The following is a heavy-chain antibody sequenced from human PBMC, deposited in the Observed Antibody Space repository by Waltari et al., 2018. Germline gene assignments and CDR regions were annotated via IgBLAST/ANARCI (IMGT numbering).Heavy chain of an antibody. CDR1: GGSISSGRYY. CDR3: ARERVPEGYYGSGSAQIDY. J-gene: IGHJ4*02. D-gene: IGHD3-10*01. V-gene: IGHV4-61*02. Sequence: QVQLQESGPGLVKPSQTLSLTCTVSGGSISSGRYYWSWIRQPAGKGLEWIGRIYPSGSTNYNPSLKSRVTISVDTSKNQFSLKLSSVTAADPAVYYCARERVPEGYYGSGSAQIDYWGQGTLVTVSS. CDR2: IYPSGST.